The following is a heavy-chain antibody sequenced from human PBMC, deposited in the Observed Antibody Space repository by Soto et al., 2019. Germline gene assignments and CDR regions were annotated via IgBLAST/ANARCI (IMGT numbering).Heavy chain of an antibody. V-gene: IGHV3-64*01. Sequence: EVQLAESGGGMVQPGGSLRLSCVASGFTFSSYDMHWVRQAPGKGLEYVSSISSNGGTTYYGNSVKGRFTISRDNSKNXLYLQMGSLRAEDMAVYYCVRRVSGNYDYWGQGTLVTVSS. CDR1: GFTFSSYD. CDR3: VRRVSGNYDY. D-gene: IGHD1-7*01. CDR2: ISSNGGTT. J-gene: IGHJ4*02.